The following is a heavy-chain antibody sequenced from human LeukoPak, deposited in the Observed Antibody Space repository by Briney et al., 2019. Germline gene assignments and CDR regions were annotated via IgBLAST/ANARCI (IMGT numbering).Heavy chain of an antibody. CDR3: ARLYLRDHCSSTSCYGLYFDY. J-gene: IGHJ4*02. CDR2: IYHSGST. Sequence: SETLSLTCTVSGYSISSGYYWGWIRQPPGKGLEWIGSIYHSGSTYYNPSLKTRVTISVDTSKNQFSLKLSSVTAADTAVYYCARLYLRDHCSSTSCYGLYFDYWGQGTLVTVSS. CDR1: GYSISSGYY. D-gene: IGHD2-2*01. V-gene: IGHV4-38-2*02.